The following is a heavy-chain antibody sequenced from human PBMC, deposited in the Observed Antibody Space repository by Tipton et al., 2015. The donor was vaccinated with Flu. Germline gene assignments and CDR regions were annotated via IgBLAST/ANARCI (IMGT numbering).Heavy chain of an antibody. CDR3: ARDWTTRDGYDI. CDR1: GDSMRSNY. D-gene: IGHD3/OR15-3a*01. V-gene: IGHV4-4*07. J-gene: IGHJ3*02. CDR2: IYISGNT. Sequence: TLSLTCTVSGDSMRSNYWNWIRQPAGKGLEWIGRIYISGNTNYNPSLKGRVTMSLDTSKKQFSLRLTSVTAEDTAVYYCARDWTTRDGYDIWGRGTMVTVSS.